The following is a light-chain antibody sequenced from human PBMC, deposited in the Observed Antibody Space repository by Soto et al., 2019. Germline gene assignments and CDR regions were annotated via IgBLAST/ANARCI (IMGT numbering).Light chain of an antibody. CDR2: AAS. J-gene: IGKJ1*01. V-gene: IGKV3-20*01. CDR3: QHYGRSPT. CDR1: QSVTTSF. Sequence: EILLTHSPGTLSLSPGERATLSCRASQSVTTSFLAWYQQKPGQAPRLLIYAASSRATGIPDRFSGSGSGTDFTLTISRLEPEDFAVYYCQHYGRSPTFGQGTKVDIK.